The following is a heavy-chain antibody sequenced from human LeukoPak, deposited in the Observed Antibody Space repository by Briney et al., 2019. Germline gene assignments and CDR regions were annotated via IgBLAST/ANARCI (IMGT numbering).Heavy chain of an antibody. CDR3: ARHTYCSGGSCYPHYNWFDP. V-gene: IGHV4-61*02. CDR1: GGSISSGSYY. Sequence: PSQTLSLTCTVSGGSISSGSYYWSWMQQPAGKGLEWIGRIYTTGSTNYNTSLECRVTISVDTSKNQFSLKLSSVTAADTAVYYCARHTYCSGGSCYPHYNWFDPWGQGTLVTVSS. CDR2: IYTTGST. J-gene: IGHJ5*02. D-gene: IGHD2-15*01.